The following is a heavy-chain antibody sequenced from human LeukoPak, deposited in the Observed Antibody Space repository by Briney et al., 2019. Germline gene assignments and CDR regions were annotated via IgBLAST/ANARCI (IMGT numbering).Heavy chain of an antibody. D-gene: IGHD6-13*01. CDR2: ISGSGGST. J-gene: IGHJ4*02. V-gene: IGHV3-23*01. CDR1: GFTFSSYA. CDR3: AKDRMDGSSWYEGFFDY. Sequence: PGGSLRLSCAASGFTFSSYAMSWVRQAPGKGLEWVSAISGSGGSTYYADSVKGRFTISRDNSENTLYLQMNSLRAEDTAVYYCAKDRMDGSSWYEGFFDYWGQGTLVTVSS.